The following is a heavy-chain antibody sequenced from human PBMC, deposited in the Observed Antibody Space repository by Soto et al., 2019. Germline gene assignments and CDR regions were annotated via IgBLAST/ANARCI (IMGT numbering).Heavy chain of an antibody. CDR1: GGSISSYY. CDR2: IYYSGST. J-gene: IGHJ5*02. Sequence: SETLSLTCTVSGGSISSYYWSWIRQPPGKGLEWIGYIYYSGSTKYNPSLKSRVTISVDTSKNQFSLKLSSVTAADTAVYYCARVGVGSSSCYWFDPWGQGTRVTVS. V-gene: IGHV4-59*01. D-gene: IGHD6-13*01. CDR3: ARVGVGSSSCYWFDP.